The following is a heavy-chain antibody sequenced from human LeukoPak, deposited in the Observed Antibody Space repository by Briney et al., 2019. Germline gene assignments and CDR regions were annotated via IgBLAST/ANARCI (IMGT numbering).Heavy chain of an antibody. Sequence: PGGSLRLSCAASGFTFSSYEMNWVRQAPGKGLEWVSYISSSSSTRYYADSVKGRFTVSRDNAKNSLYLQMNSLRDEDTAVYYCARLSRTTVTTNYWGQGTLVTVSS. V-gene: IGHV3-48*02. J-gene: IGHJ4*02. D-gene: IGHD4-17*01. CDR3: ARLSRTTVTTNY. CDR1: GFTFSSYE. CDR2: ISSSSSTR.